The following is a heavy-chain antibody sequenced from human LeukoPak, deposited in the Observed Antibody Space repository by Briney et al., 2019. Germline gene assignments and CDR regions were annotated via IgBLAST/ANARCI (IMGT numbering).Heavy chain of an antibody. D-gene: IGHD7-27*01. CDR2: IIPIFGTA. CDR3: ARDLTGAPYYYYMDV. Sequence: SVKVSCKASGGTFSSYAISWVRQAPGQGLEWMGGIIPIFGTANYAQKFQGRVTITTDESTSTAYMELSSLRSEDTAVYYCARDLTGAPYYYYMDVWGKGTTVTVSS. CDR1: GGTFSSYA. J-gene: IGHJ6*03. V-gene: IGHV1-69*05.